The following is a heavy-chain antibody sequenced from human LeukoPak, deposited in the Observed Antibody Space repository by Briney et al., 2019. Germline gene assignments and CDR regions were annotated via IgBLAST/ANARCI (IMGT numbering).Heavy chain of an antibody. CDR2: IKQDGSEK. J-gene: IGHJ4*02. D-gene: IGHD1-26*01. CDR3: ASGAQSDY. CDR1: GFTFSSYW. V-gene: IGHV3-7*02. Sequence: GGSLRLSCAASGFTFSSYWMSWVRRAPGKGLEWVGNIKQDGSEKHYVDSVKGRFTISRDNAENSLSLQMNSLRAEDTAVYYCASGAQSDYWGQGTLVTVSS.